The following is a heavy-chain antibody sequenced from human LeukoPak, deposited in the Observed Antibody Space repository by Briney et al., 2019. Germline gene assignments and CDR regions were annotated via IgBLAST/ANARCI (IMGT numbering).Heavy chain of an antibody. CDR3: ARSGPVQWLRGAFDI. CDR2: IYYSGST. CDR1: GGSISSGGYY. Sequence: SETLSLTCTVSGGSISSGGYYWSWIRQHPGKGLEWIEYIYYSGSTYYNPSLKSRVTISVDTSKNQFSLKLSSVTAADTAVYYCARSGPVQWLRGAFDIWGQGTMVTVSS. J-gene: IGHJ3*02. V-gene: IGHV4-31*03. D-gene: IGHD5-12*01.